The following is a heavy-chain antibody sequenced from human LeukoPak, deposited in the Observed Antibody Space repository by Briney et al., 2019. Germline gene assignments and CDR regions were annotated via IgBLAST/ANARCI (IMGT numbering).Heavy chain of an antibody. V-gene: IGHV1-46*01. J-gene: IGHJ5*02. Sequence: ASVKVSCKASGYTFTSYYMHWVRQAPGQGLEWTGIINPSGGSTSYAQKFQGRVTMTRDTSTSTVYMELSSLRSEDTAVYYCARDLDVSFGRDNWFDPWGQGTLVTVSS. D-gene: IGHD3-10*01. CDR1: GYTFTSYY. CDR3: ARDLDVSFGRDNWFDP. CDR2: INPSGGST.